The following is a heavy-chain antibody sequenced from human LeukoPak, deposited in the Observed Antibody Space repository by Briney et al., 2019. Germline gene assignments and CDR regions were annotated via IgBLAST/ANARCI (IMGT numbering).Heavy chain of an antibody. J-gene: IGHJ4*02. D-gene: IGHD3-16*01. V-gene: IGHV4-34*01. CDR3: ARGGTYYDYVWGSYRGYYFDY. CDR1: GGSFSGYY. CDR2: INHSGST. Sequence: ASETLSLTCAVYGGSFSGYYWSWIRQPPGKGLEWIGEINHSGSTNYNPSLKSRVTISVDTSKNQFSLKLSSVTAADTGVYYCARGGTYYDYVWGSYRGYYFDYWGQGTLVTVSS.